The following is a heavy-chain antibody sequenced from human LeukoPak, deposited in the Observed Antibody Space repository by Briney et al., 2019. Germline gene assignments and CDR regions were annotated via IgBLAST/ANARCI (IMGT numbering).Heavy chain of an antibody. CDR2: IYISGST. Sequence: SETLSLTCTVSGGSISSYYWSWIRQPAGKGLEWIGRIYISGSTNYNPSLKSRVTMSVDTSKNQFSLKLSSVTAADTAVYYCARDRGTWNDDGFDYWGQGTPVTVSS. V-gene: IGHV4-4*07. J-gene: IGHJ4*02. D-gene: IGHD1-1*01. CDR1: GGSISSYY. CDR3: ARDRGTWNDDGFDY.